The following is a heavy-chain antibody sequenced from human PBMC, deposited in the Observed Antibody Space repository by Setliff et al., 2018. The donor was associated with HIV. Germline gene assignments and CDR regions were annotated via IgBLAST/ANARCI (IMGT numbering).Heavy chain of an antibody. J-gene: IGHJ4*02. Sequence: SVKVSCKASGGTFSSYAISWVRQAPGQGLEWMGGIIPILGIANYAQKFQGRVTITADESTNTVYMSLSSLGSQDTAIYYCSIVRIDYSKRLYYSPYWGQGTLVTVSS. CDR2: IIPILGIA. CDR3: SIVRIDYSKRLYYSPY. D-gene: IGHD4-4*01. CDR1: GGTFSSYA. V-gene: IGHV1-69*10.